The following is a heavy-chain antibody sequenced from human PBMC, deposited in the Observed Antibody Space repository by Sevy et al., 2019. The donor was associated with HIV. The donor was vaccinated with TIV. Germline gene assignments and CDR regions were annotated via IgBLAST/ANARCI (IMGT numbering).Heavy chain of an antibody. CDR1: GGSISSGDYY. Sequence: SETLSLTCTVSGGSISSGDYYWSWIRQPPGKGLKWIGYIYYSGSTYYNPSLKSRVTISVDTSKNQFSLKLSSVTAADTAVYYCARVDSSGLYAFDIWGQGTMVTVSS. CDR3: ARVDSSGLYAFDI. V-gene: IGHV4-30-4*01. CDR2: IYYSGST. D-gene: IGHD3-22*01. J-gene: IGHJ3*02.